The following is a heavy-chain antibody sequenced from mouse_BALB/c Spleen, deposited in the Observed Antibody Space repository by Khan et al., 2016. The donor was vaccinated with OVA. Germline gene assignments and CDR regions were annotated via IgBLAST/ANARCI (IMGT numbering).Heavy chain of an antibody. J-gene: IGHJ3*01. D-gene: IGHD1-1*01. CDR2: INTGGAYT. V-gene: IGHV5-6*01. CDR3: ARLAYYYNSEGFAY. Sequence: EVQLLETGGDFVRPGGSLKLSCAASGFTFSTYGMSWVRQTPDKRLEWVATINTGGAYTYYPATVKGRFTISRDNAKNTLYLQLSSLKSEDTAIYYCARLAYYYNSEGFAYWGRGTLVTVSA. CDR1: GFTFSTYG.